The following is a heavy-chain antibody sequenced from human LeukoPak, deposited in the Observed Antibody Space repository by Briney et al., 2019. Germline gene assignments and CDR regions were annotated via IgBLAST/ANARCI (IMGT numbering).Heavy chain of an antibody. D-gene: IGHD6-19*01. CDR2: IYYSGST. CDR3: AREQWLIQGYYYYMDV. Sequence: PSETLSLTCTVSGGSISSYYWSWIRQPPGKGLEWIGYIYYSGSTNYNPSLKSRVTISVDTSKNQFSLKLSSVTAADTAVYYCAREQWLIQGYYYYMDVWGKGTTVTISS. V-gene: IGHV4-59*08. J-gene: IGHJ6*03. CDR1: GGSISSYY.